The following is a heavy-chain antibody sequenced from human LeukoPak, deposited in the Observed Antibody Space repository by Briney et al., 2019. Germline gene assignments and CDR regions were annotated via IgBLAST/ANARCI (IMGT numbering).Heavy chain of an antibody. J-gene: IGHJ3*02. CDR1: GGTFSSYA. V-gene: IGHV1-69*13. D-gene: IGHD3-3*01. CDR2: IIPIFGTA. Sequence: SVKVSCKASGGTFSSYAISWVRQAPGQGLEWMGGIIPIFGTANYAQKFQGRVTITADESTSTAYMELSSLRSEDTAVYYCASSSIFGVVINLTDAFDIRGQGAMVTVSS. CDR3: ASSSIFGVVINLTDAFDI.